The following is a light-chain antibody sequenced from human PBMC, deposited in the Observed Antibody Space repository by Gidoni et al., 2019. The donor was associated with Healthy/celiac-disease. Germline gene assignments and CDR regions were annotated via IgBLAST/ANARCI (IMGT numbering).Light chain of an antibody. V-gene: IGLV3-19*01. J-gene: IGLJ2*01. CDR3: NSRDSSGNPLKVV. CDR1: SLRSYY. Sequence: SSELTQDPAVSVALGQTVRITCQGDSLRSYYASWYQQKPGPAPVLVIYGKNNRPSGIPDRFSGSSSGNTASLTITGAQAEDEADYYCNSRDSSGNPLKVVFGGGTKLTVL. CDR2: GKN.